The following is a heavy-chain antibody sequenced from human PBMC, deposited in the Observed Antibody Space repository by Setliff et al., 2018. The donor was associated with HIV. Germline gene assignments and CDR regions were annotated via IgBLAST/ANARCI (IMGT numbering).Heavy chain of an antibody. CDR2: ISPNFGHT. CDR3: ARGRYNSRIDV. D-gene: IGHD5-18*01. V-gene: IGHV1-18*04. Sequence: ASVKVSCKASGYTFTTCGISWVRQAPGHGLEWMGWISPNFGHTKYAQKFLDRVTMTWNTSTNTAYMELRSLTSDDTAVYYCARGRYNSRIDVWGQGTTVTVSS. J-gene: IGHJ6*02. CDR1: GYTFTTCG.